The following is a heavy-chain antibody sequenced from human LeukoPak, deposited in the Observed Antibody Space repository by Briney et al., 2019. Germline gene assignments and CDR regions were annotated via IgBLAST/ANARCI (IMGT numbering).Heavy chain of an antibody. CDR2: IYPGDSDT. Sequence: KNGESLKISCKGSGYSFTSYWIGWVRQMPGKGLEWMGIIYPGDSDTRYSPSFQGQVTISADKSISTAYLQWSSLKASDTAIYYCARPSMVRGALTNFDYWGQGTLVTVSS. CDR3: ARPSMVRGALTNFDY. D-gene: IGHD3-10*01. V-gene: IGHV5-51*01. CDR1: GYSFTSYW. J-gene: IGHJ4*02.